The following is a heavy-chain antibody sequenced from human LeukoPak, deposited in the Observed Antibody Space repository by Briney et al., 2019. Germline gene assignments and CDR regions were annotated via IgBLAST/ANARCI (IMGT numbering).Heavy chain of an antibody. V-gene: IGHV4-61*02. CDR1: GGSINSGTYY. D-gene: IGHD6-6*01. J-gene: IGHJ4*02. CDR2: MYTSGST. Sequence: SQTLSLTCTVSGGSINSGTYYWSWIQQPAGKGLEWIGRMYTSGSTNYNPSLESRVTISVDTSKNQFSLKLSSVTAADTAVYYCARGEKGSSSGSINYWGQGTLVTVS. CDR3: ARGEKGSSSGSINY.